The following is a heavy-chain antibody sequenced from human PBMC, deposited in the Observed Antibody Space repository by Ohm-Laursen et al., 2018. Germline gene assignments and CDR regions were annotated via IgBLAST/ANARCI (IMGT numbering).Heavy chain of an antibody. Sequence: SLRLSCAASGFTFNTYAMHWVRQAPGKGLEWVSAISAGGGNTYYADSVKGRFTISRDNSKNTLYLQMDSLSADDTAVYYCARDRQKYYSSYGMDVWGQGTTVTVSS. J-gene: IGHJ6*02. CDR2: ISAGGGNT. CDR1: GFTFNTYA. D-gene: IGHD3-10*01. V-gene: IGHV3-23*01. CDR3: ARDRQKYYSSYGMDV.